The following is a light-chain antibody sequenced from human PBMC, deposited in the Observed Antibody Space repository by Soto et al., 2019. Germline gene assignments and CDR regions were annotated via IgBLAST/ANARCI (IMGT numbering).Light chain of an antibody. Sequence: QSALTQPASVSGSPGQSITISCTGSSNDIGGYIYVSWYQQHPGKAPKLMIYEVSNRPSGVSDRFSGSKSGNTASLTISGLQAEDEDDYYGSAYTSRNINDVFGSGTKLTV. CDR2: EVS. CDR3: SAYTSRNINDV. J-gene: IGLJ1*01. CDR1: SNDIGGYIY. V-gene: IGLV2-14*01.